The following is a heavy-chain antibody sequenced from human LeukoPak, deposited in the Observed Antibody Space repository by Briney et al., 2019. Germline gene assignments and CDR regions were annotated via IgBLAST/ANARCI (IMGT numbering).Heavy chain of an antibody. V-gene: IGHV4-59*08. CDR1: GGSFSGYY. J-gene: IGHJ4*02. CDR2: IYYSGST. Sequence: SETLSLTCAVYGGSFSGYYWSWIRQPPGKGLEWIGYIYYSGSTNYNPSLKSRVTISVDTSKNQFSLKLSSVTAADTAVYYCARHRTTVVTRAYFDYWGQGTLVTVSS. D-gene: IGHD4-23*01. CDR3: ARHRTTVVTRAYFDY.